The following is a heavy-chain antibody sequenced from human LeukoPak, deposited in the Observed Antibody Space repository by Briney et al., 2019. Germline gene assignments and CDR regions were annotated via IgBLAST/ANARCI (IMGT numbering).Heavy chain of an antibody. Sequence: SVKVSRKASVGTFSSYAISWVRQAPGQGLEWMGRIIPIFGTANYAQKFQGRVTITTDESTSTAYMELSSLRSEDTAVYYCARSIVVVVAATSWFDPWGQGTLVTVSS. D-gene: IGHD2-15*01. CDR1: VGTFSSYA. J-gene: IGHJ5*02. CDR2: IIPIFGTA. V-gene: IGHV1-69*05. CDR3: ARSIVVVVAATSWFDP.